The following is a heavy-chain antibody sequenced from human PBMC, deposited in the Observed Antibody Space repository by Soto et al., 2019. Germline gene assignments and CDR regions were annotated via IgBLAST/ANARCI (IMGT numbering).Heavy chain of an antibody. CDR2: IYYSGST. CDR1: GGSISSGDYY. V-gene: IGHV4-30-4*01. Sequence: TLSLTCTVSGGSISSGDYYWSWIRQPPGKGLEWIGYIYYSGSTYYNPSLKSRVTISVDTSKNQFSLKLSSVTAADTAVYYCATKGYCSGGSCYPINNWFDPWGQGTLVTVSS. CDR3: ATKGYCSGGSCYPINNWFDP. D-gene: IGHD2-15*01. J-gene: IGHJ5*02.